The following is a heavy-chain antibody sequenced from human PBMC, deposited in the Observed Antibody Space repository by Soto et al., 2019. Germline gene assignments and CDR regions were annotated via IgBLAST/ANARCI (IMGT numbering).Heavy chain of an antibody. J-gene: IGHJ4*02. CDR2: IYRSGTT. D-gene: IGHD1-26*01. CDR3: ARTHSGSYYSVFNY. V-gene: IGHV4-38-2*01. CDR1: NFSISSGYY. Sequence: SETLSLTCVVSNFSISSGYYWGWIRQSPGKGLEWIASIYRSGTTSYNPSPKSRVTISVDPSKNQFSLMLTAVTAADTAVYYCARTHSGSYYSVFNYWGRGXLVTVSS.